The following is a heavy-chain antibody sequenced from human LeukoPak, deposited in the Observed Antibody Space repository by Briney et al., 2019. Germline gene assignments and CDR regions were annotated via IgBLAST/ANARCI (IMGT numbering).Heavy chain of an antibody. CDR1: GLPIADFA. Sequence: GGSLRLSCVASGLPIADFAMHWVRQAPGKGLEWVSLISGDGVSAFYADSVKGRFSISRDNSKNSLYLEMNSLRTEDAAMYYCAKESGKFDYWGQGTLVAVSS. V-gene: IGHV3-43*02. CDR2: ISGDGVSA. CDR3: AKESGKFDY. J-gene: IGHJ4*02.